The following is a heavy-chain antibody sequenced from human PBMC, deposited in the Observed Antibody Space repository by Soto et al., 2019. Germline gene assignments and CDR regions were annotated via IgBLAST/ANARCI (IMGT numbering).Heavy chain of an antibody. Sequence: PGGSLRLSCAASGFTFSSYEMNWVRQAPGKGLEWVSYISSSGSTIYYADSVKGRFTISRDNAKNSLYLQMNSLRAEDTAVYYCAREGARWLQFDYYYGMDVWGQGTTVTVS. D-gene: IGHD5-12*01. J-gene: IGHJ6*02. V-gene: IGHV3-48*03. CDR2: ISSSGSTI. CDR3: AREGARWLQFDYYYGMDV. CDR1: GFTFSSYE.